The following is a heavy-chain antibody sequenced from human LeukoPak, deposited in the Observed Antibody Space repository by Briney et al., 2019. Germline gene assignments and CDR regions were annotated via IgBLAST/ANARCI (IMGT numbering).Heavy chain of an antibody. D-gene: IGHD3-10*02. CDR2: ISGSSSTI. CDR3: AELGITMIGGV. V-gene: IGHV3-48*01. Sequence: GGSLRLSCAASGFTFSTYSLNWVRQAPGKGLEWVSYISGSSSTIYYADSVKGRFTISRDNAKNSLYLQMNSLRAEDTAVYYCAELGITMIGGVWGKGTTVTISS. CDR1: GFTFSTYS. J-gene: IGHJ6*04.